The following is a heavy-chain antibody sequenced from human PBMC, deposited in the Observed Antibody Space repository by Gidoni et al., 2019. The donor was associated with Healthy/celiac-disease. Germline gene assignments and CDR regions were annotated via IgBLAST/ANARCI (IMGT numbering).Heavy chain of an antibody. D-gene: IGHD5-12*01. CDR2: IWYDGSNK. J-gene: IGHJ4*02. Sequence: QVQLVESGGGVVQPGRSLRLSCAASGFTFSSYGMHWVRQAPGQGLEWVAVIWYDGSNKYYADSVKGRFTISRDNSKNTLYLQMNSLRAEDTAVYYCARDLGISGYSGYALGYWGQGTLVTVSS. CDR3: ARDLGISGYSGYALGY. V-gene: IGHV3-33*01. CDR1: GFTFSSYG.